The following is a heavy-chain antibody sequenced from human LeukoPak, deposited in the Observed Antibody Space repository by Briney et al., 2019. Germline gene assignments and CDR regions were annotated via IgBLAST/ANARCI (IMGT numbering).Heavy chain of an antibody. D-gene: IGHD6-6*01. J-gene: IGHJ4*02. CDR2: IRYDGSNK. CDR1: GFTFSSYG. V-gene: IGHV3-30*02. CDR3: ARASGSLSSSSVGSY. Sequence: GGSLRLSCAASGFTFSSYGMHWVRQAPGKGLEWLAFIRYDGSNKYYADSVKGRFTISRDNSKNTLYLQMNSLRAEDTAVYYCARASGSLSSSSVGSYWGQGTLVTVSS.